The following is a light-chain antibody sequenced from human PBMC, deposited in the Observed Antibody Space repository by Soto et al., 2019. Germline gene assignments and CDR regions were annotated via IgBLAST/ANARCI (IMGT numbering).Light chain of an antibody. V-gene: IGLV2-14*01. J-gene: IGLJ1*01. CDR1: SSDVGGYNY. CDR3: SSYTISSTLV. Sequence: QSVLTQPASVSGSPGQSITISCTGTSSDVGGYNYVSWYQQHPGKAPKLMIYEVSNRPSGVSNRFSGSKSGNTASLTISGLQAEDEADYYCSSYTISSTLVFGTGPKVTVL. CDR2: EVS.